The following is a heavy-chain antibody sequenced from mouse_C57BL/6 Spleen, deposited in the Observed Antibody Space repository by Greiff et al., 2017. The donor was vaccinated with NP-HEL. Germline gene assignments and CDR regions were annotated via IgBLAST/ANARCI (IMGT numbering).Heavy chain of an antibody. CDR1: GFTFSSYT. V-gene: IGHV5-9*01. D-gene: IGHD4-1*01. J-gene: IGHJ2*01. Sequence: EVMLVESGGGLVKPGGSLKLSCAASGFTFSSYTMSWVRQTPEKRLEWVATISGGGGNTYYPDSVKGRFTISSDNAKNTLYLQMSSLRSEDTALYYCARRLGLYYFDYWGQGTTLTVSS. CDR2: ISGGGGNT. CDR3: ARRLGLYYFDY.